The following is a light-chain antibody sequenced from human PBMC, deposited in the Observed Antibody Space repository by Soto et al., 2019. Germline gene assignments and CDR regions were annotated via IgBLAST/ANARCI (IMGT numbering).Light chain of an antibody. CDR2: DAS. V-gene: IGKV1-5*01. Sequence: DIQMTQSPSTLSASVGDRVTITCRASQSLSSYLAWYQQKPGKAPNLLIYDASNLESGVPSRFSGSGSGTEFTLTISSLQPEDVATYYCQKYNSVPLTFGGGTKVDI. J-gene: IGKJ4*01. CDR1: QSLSSY. CDR3: QKYNSVPLT.